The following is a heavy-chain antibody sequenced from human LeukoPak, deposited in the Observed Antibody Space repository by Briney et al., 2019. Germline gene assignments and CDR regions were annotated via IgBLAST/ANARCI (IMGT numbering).Heavy chain of an antibody. V-gene: IGHV4-4*07. CDR1: GGSIISYY. J-gene: IGHJ4*02. D-gene: IGHD1-7*01. CDR2: IYTSGST. CDR3: ALTGITGTSRFDY. Sequence: SETLSLTCTVSGGSIISYYWSWIRQPAGKGLEWIGRIYTSGSTNYNPSLKSRVTISVDKSKNQFSLKLSSVTAADTAVYYCALTGITGTSRFDYWGQGTLVTVSS.